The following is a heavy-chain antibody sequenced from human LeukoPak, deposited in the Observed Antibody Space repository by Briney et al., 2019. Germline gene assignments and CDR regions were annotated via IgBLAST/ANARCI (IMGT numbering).Heavy chain of an antibody. CDR3: VRGQEMAQPRDIDY. V-gene: IGHV3-30-3*01. Sequence: GRSLRLSCAASGFTFSSNAMHWVRQAPGEGLEWVVVISYDGTKKYYADSVKGRFTISRDNSENTVYLQMNSLRAEDTAVYYCVRGQEMAQPRDIDYWGQGTLVTVSS. J-gene: IGHJ4*02. D-gene: IGHD5-24*01. CDR1: GFTFSSNA. CDR2: ISYDGTKK.